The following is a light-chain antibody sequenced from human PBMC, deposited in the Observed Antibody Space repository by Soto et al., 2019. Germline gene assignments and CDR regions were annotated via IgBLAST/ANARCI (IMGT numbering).Light chain of an antibody. J-gene: IGKJ4*01. Sequence: EIVLTQSPATLSLSPGERATLSCRASQSVSTYLAWFQQKPGQAPRLLIYDASNRATGIPARFSGSGSGTDFTHTISSLEPEDFAVYYCQQRYNWVTFGGGTKVEIK. CDR1: QSVSTY. CDR3: QQRYNWVT. CDR2: DAS. V-gene: IGKV3-11*01.